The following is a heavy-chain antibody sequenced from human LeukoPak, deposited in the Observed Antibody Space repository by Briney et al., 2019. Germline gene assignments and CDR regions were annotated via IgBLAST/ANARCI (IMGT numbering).Heavy chain of an antibody. CDR3: ARVGSAWDPLDY. CDR1: GYTFTGFY. D-gene: IGHD1-26*01. CDR2: INPDSGGP. Sequence: ASVKVSCKPSGYTFTGFYIHWVRQAPGQGLEWMGWINPDSGGPYYAQKFQGRVTMTRDTSISTAYMELSRTRFDDTAVYYCARVGSAWDPLDYWGQGTLVTVSS. V-gene: IGHV1-2*02. J-gene: IGHJ4*02.